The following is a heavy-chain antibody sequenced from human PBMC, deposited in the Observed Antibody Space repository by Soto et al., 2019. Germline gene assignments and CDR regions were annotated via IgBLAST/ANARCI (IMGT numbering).Heavy chain of an antibody. CDR3: ARDFPAHGTACAFDI. CDR1: GGSIRSYY. V-gene: IGHV4-4*07. J-gene: IGHJ3*02. Sequence: SETLSLTCTVSGGSIRSYYWSWIRQPAGKGLEWIGRIYTSGSTNYNPSLKSRVTMSVDTSKNQFSLKLSSATAADTAVYYCARDFPAHGTACAFDIWGQGTMVTVS. D-gene: IGHD2-21*02. CDR2: IYTSGST.